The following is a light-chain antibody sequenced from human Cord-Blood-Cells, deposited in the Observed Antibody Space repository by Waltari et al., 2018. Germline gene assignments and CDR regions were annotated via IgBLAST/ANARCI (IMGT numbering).Light chain of an antibody. J-gene: IGLJ1*01. V-gene: IGLV2-11*01. Sequence: QSALTQPRSVSGSPGQSVTISCTGTSSDVGGYNYVSWYQQHPGKAPKLMIYDGSKRHSGVPDRFSGSKSGNTASLTISGLQAEDEADYYCCSYAGSYTNVFGTVTKVTVL. CDR2: DGS. CDR3: CSYAGSYTNV. CDR1: SSDVGGYNY.